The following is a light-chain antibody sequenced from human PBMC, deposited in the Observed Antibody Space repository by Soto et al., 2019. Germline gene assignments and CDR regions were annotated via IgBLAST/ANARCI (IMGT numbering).Light chain of an antibody. CDR1: SSDVGDYIH. J-gene: IGLJ2*01. CDR3: SSYTTSSTL. CDR2: DVS. V-gene: IGLV2-14*01. Sequence: QSALTQPASVSGSPGQWITISCTGNSSDVGDYIHVSWYQQHPGKAPKLMIYDVSHRPSGVSNRFSGSKSGNTASLTISGLQAEDEADYYCSSYTTSSTLFGGGTKVTVL.